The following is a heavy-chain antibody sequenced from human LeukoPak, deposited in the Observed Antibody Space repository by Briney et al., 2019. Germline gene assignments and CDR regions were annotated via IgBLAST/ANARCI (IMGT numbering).Heavy chain of an antibody. Sequence: PSETLSLTCTVSGGSISRGSYYRSWIRQPAGKGLEWIGRIYTSGSTNYHPYLKSRVTITEDTSKNQFSLKLSSVTAADTAEYYGARYTGLVPADYYYYMDVWGKGTTVTVSS. V-gene: IGHV4-61*02. J-gene: IGHJ6*03. D-gene: IGHD2-2*01. CDR3: ARYTGLVPADYYYYMDV. CDR2: IYTSGST. CDR1: GGSISRGSYY.